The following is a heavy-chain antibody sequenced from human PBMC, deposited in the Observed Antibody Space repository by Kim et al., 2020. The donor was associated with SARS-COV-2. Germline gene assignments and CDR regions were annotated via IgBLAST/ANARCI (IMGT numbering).Heavy chain of an antibody. CDR1: GGTFSSYA. D-gene: IGHD3-9*01. V-gene: IGHV1-69*04. CDR2: IIPILGIA. J-gene: IGHJ6*02. Sequence: SVKVFCKASGGTFSSYAISWVRQAPGQGLEWMGRIIPILGIANYAQKFQGRVTITADKSTSTAYMELSSLRSEDTAVYYCARRGYDILTGYYIGGYYGMDVWGQGTTVTVSS. CDR3: ARRGYDILTGYYIGGYYGMDV.